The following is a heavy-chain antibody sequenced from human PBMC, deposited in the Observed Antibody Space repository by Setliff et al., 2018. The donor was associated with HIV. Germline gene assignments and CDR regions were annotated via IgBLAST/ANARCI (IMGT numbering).Heavy chain of an antibody. CDR1: GGSFTNHF. V-gene: IGHV4-34*01. CDR2: INHSGRT. J-gene: IGHJ3*02. Sequence: SETLSLTCAVYGGSFTNHFWSCIRQSPGKGLEWIGEINHSGRTKYNPSLRSRVTMSVDTSKNQFSLKLKSVTAADTAVYYCAREDTTGYYSPSAFDIWGQGTLVTVS. CDR3: AREDTTGYYSPSAFDI. D-gene: IGHD3-22*01.